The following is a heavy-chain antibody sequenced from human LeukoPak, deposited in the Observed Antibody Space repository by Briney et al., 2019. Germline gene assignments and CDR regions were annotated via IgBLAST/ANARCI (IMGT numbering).Heavy chain of an antibody. CDR3: TRRGFNSPFDY. Sequence: GGSLRLSFPAPGFTLRSYGMTGVRQPPGKGRKWVSIISHNGGTTYYADSVKGRFTISRDNSKNTLHLQMNSLRAEDTAVYFCTRRGFNSPFDYWGQGTVVTVSS. D-gene: IGHD3-10*01. CDR2: ISHNGGTT. CDR1: GFTLRSYG. V-gene: IGHV3-23*01. J-gene: IGHJ4*02.